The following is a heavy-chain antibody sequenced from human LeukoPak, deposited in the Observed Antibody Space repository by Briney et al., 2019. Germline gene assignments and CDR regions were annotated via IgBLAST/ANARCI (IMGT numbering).Heavy chain of an antibody. CDR2: IHTTGST. J-gene: IGHJ4*02. Sequence: SKTLSLTCTVSGDFSSFYYWTWIRQPPGKGLEWIGYIHTTGSTHYSPSLKSRVSMSIDTSKNQFSLSLSSVTAADTAVYYCARPGQSSWWIYFNYWGQGSLVTVSS. D-gene: IGHD5-12*01. V-gene: IGHV4-4*09. CDR1: GDFSSFYY. CDR3: ARPGQSSWWIYFNY.